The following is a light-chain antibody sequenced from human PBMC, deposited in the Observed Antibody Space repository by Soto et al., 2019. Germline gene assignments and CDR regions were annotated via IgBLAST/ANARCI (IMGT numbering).Light chain of an antibody. CDR3: SSYKRSSTRA. CDR2: EVS. V-gene: IGLV2-14*03. J-gene: IGLJ1*01. Sequence: QSALTQPASVSGSPGQSITISCTGTSSDVGAYDYVSWYQQHPDKAPKLMIYEVSNRPSGVSNRFSGSKSVNTATLTISGLQAEDEADYYCSSYKRSSTRAFRTGTRSPS. CDR1: SSDVGAYDY.